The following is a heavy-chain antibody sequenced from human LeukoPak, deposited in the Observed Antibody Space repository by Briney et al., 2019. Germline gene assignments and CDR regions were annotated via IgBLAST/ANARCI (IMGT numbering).Heavy chain of an antibody. D-gene: IGHD4-11*01. V-gene: IGHV1-46*03. Sequence: EASVKVSCKASGYTFTSYYMHWVRQAPGQGLEWIGIINPSGGSTSYAQKFQGRVTMTRDTSTSTVYMELSSLRSGDTAVYYCARDLDYSNYGVFYYYYMDVWGKGTTVTVSS. CDR1: GYTFTSYY. CDR2: INPSGGST. CDR3: ARDLDYSNYGVFYYYYMDV. J-gene: IGHJ6*03.